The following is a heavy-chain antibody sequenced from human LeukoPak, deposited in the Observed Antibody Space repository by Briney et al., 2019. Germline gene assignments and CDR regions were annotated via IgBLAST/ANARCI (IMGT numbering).Heavy chain of an antibody. D-gene: IGHD4-17*01. V-gene: IGHV3-30*18. Sequence: GGSLRLSCAASGFTFSSYGMHWVRQAPGKGLEWVAVISYDGSNKYYADSVKGRFTISRDNSKNTLYLQMNSLRAEDTAVYYCAKGDYGVYYYYGMDVWGQGTTVTVSS. CDR1: GFTFSSYG. J-gene: IGHJ6*02. CDR2: ISYDGSNK. CDR3: AKGDYGVYYYYGMDV.